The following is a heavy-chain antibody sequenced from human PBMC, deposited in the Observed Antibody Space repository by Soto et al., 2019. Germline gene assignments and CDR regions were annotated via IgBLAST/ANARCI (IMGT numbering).Heavy chain of an antibody. J-gene: IGHJ4*02. CDR2: ISAYNGNT. Sequence: SVKVSCKASGYTFTSYGISWVRQAPGQGLEWMGWISAYNGNTNYAQKLQGRVTMTTDTSTSTAYMELRSLRSDDTAVYYCATWTRAEYYFDYWGQGTLVTASS. V-gene: IGHV1-18*01. CDR1: GYTFTSYG. CDR3: ATWTRAEYYFDY.